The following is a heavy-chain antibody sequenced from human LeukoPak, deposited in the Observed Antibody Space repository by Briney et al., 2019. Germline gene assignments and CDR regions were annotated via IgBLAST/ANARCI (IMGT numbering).Heavy chain of an antibody. D-gene: IGHD3-10*01. CDR2: ISGSGGST. CDR3: AKGPYYYGSGSYRY. V-gene: IGHV3-23*01. CDR1: GFTFSSYA. J-gene: IGHJ4*02. Sequence: QSGGSLRLSCAASGFTFSSYAMSWVRQAPGKGLEWVSAISGSGGSTYYADSVKGRFTISRDNSKNTLYLQMNSLRAEDTAVYYCAKGPYYYGSGSYRYWGQGTLVTVSS.